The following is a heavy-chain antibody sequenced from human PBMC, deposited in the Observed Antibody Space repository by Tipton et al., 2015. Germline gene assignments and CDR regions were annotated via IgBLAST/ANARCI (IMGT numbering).Heavy chain of an antibody. CDR1: GGSISTTNYY. CDR2: VYYNGAT. V-gene: IGHV4-39*07. D-gene: IGHD2-15*01. Sequence: TLSLTCTVSGGSISTTNYYWGWIRQPPGKGLEWIGTVYYNGATQYNPSLNSRVSISVDTSKNQFSLRLNSVTAADTAGYYCARTGHCSGGSCYFDAFDIWGRGTMVTVSS. CDR3: ARTGHCSGGSCYFDAFDI. J-gene: IGHJ3*02.